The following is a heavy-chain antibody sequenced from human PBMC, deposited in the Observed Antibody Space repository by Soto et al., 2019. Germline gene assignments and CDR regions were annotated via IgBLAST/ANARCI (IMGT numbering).Heavy chain of an antibody. CDR1: GGSISSSNW. CDR2: IYHSGST. J-gene: IGHJ4*02. V-gene: IGHV4-4*02. D-gene: IGHD1-26*01. CDR3: AVQPWVPATRYFVD. Sequence: QVQLQESGPGLVKPSGTLSLTCAVSGGSISSSNWWSWVRQPPGKGREWIGEIYHSGSTNYNPSLKSRVTIAVDKSKNQFSLQLSYVAAADTAVYYCAVQPWVPATRYFVDWGQGTLVTVSS.